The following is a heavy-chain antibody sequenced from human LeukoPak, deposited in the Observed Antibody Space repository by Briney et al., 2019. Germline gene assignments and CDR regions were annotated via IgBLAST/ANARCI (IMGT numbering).Heavy chain of an antibody. CDR1: GFSFSTYS. CDR2: IVGSSSNI. J-gene: IGHJ4*02. Sequence: GGSLRLSCTASGFSFSTYSMTWVRQAPGKGLEWVSYIVGSSSNIYYADSVKGRFTISRDNAKNSLYLQMDSLRAEDTAVYYCATDSPETAAFDYWGQGTLVTVSS. D-gene: IGHD1-1*01. CDR3: ATDSPETAAFDY. V-gene: IGHV3-48*04.